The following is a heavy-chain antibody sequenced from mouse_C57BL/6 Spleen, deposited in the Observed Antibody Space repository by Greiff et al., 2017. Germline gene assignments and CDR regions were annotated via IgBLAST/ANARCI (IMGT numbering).Heavy chain of an antibody. J-gene: IGHJ4*01. CDR1: GFTFSDYG. CDR3: ARGDRYYYAMDY. CDR2: ISSGSSTI. D-gene: IGHD2-14*01. Sequence: EVQLVESGGGLVKPGGSLKLSCAASGFTFSDYGMHWVRQAPGKGLEWVAYISSGSSTIYYADTVKGRFTISRDNAKNNLFLQMTSLRSEDTAMYYCARGDRYYYAMDYWGQGTSVTVSS. V-gene: IGHV5-17*01.